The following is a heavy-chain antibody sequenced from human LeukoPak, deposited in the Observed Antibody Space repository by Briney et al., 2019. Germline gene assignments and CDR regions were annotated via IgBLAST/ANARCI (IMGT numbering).Heavy chain of an antibody. Sequence: GGSLRLSCAASGFTFSSYGMHWVRQAPGKGLEWVAVISYDGSNKYYADSVKGRFTISRDNSKNTLYLQMNSLRAEDTAVYYCAKDIYPVRGAFDIWGQGTMVTVSP. J-gene: IGHJ3*02. CDR1: GFTFSSYG. V-gene: IGHV3-30*18. D-gene: IGHD4-17*01. CDR2: ISYDGSNK. CDR3: AKDIYPVRGAFDI.